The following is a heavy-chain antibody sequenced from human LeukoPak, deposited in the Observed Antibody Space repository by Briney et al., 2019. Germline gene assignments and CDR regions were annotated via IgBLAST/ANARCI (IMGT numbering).Heavy chain of an antibody. V-gene: IGHV1-18*01. Sequence: ASVKVSCKVSGYTLTELSMHWVRQAPGKGLEWMGWISAYNGNTNYAQKLQGRVTMTTDTSTSTAYMELRSLRSDDTAVYYCARDGGPYSSSWYSSTDYGMDVWGQGTTVTVSS. CDR3: ARDGGPYSSSWYSSTDYGMDV. CDR2: ISAYNGNT. D-gene: IGHD6-13*01. CDR1: GYTLTELS. J-gene: IGHJ6*02.